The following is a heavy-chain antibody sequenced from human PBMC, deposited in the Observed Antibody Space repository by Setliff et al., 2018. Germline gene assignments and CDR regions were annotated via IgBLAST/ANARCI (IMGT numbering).Heavy chain of an antibody. CDR2: ISNDGNIK. J-gene: IGHJ4*02. CDR3: ARQLGD. D-gene: IGHD3-16*01. CDR1: GITFSNYL. V-gene: IGHV3-30-3*01. Sequence: GGSLRLSCSVSGITFSNYLMHWVRQAPGKGLEWVAVISNDGNIKHYADSVKGRLTISRDNSRNTVYLQMNSLRGEDTAVYYCARQLGDWGQGTPVTVSS.